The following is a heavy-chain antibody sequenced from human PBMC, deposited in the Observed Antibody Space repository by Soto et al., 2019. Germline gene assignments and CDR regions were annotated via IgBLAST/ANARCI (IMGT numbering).Heavy chain of an antibody. CDR3: ARDMGIAVACTGTGDY. Sequence: EVQLVESGGGLVQPGGSLRLSCAASGFTVSSNYMSWVRQAPGKGLEWVSVIYSGGSTYYADSVKGRFTISRHNSKNTLDLQMNSLGGEDTAVYYCARDMGIAVACTGTGDYWGQGTLVTVSS. V-gene: IGHV3-53*04. D-gene: IGHD6-19*01. CDR1: GFTVSSNY. CDR2: IYSGGST. J-gene: IGHJ4*02.